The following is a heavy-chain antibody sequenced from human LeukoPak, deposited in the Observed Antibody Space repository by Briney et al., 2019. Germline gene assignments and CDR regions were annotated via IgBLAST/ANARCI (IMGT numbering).Heavy chain of an antibody. CDR1: GGSISSYY. D-gene: IGHD6-19*01. V-gene: IGHV4-59*01. CDR3: ARDYSSGWYGDAFDI. J-gene: IGHJ3*02. Sequence: SETLSLTCTVSGGSISSYYWSWIRQPPGKGLEWIGYIYYSGSTNYNPSLKSRVTISVDTSKNQFSLKLSSVAAADTAVYYCARDYSSGWYGDAFDIWGQGTMVTVSS. CDR2: IYYSGST.